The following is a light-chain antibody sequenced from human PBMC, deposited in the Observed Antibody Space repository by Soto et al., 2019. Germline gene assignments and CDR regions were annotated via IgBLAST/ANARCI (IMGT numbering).Light chain of an antibody. CDR3: CSYSGSYV. CDR2: EVN. CDR1: STDVTIHNL. J-gene: IGLJ1*01. V-gene: IGLV2-23*02. Sequence: QSVLTQPASVSGSPGQSITISCTGTSTDVTIHNLVSWYQQHPGKAPKLLIFEVNKRPSGVSSRFSGSKSGNTASLTISGLQAVDEADYYCCSYSGSYVFGSGTKLTVL.